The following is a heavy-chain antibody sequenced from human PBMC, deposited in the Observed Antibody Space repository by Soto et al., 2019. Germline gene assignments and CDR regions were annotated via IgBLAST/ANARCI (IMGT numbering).Heavy chain of an antibody. CDR1: GFIFSNYE. Sequence: GGSLRLSCAASGFIFSNYEVDWVRQAPGKGLEWVSYVSENSGTIYYADSVKGRFTISRDNAKNSLYLRMNSLRSEDTAVYFCVREYCSGGACSDAFDLWGQGILVTVSS. D-gene: IGHD2-15*01. V-gene: IGHV3-48*03. J-gene: IGHJ3*01. CDR2: VSENSGTI. CDR3: VREYCSGGACSDAFDL.